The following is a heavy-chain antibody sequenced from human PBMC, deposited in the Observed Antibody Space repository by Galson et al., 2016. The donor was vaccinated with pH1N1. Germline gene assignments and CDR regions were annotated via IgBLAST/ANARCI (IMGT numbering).Heavy chain of an antibody. J-gene: IGHJ4*02. V-gene: IGHV5-51*01. CDR1: GYSFTTSW. CDR2: IYAGDSDT. D-gene: IGHD2-2*01. CDR3: AICHGRWTASVGVDY. Sequence: QSGAEVKKPGESLKISCKGSGYSFTTSWIGWVRQMPGKGLEWMGIIYAGDSDTRYSPSFQGPVTISVDKSINTAYLQWSSLEASVTAMYYCAICHGRWTASVGVDYWGQGTLVTVSS.